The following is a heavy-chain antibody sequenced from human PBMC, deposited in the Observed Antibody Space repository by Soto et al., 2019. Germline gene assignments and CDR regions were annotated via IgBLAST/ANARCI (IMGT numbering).Heavy chain of an antibody. CDR1: GGSISSGGYY. CDR2: IYYSGST. CDR3: ARECSVLMESWFDP. J-gene: IGHJ5*02. D-gene: IGHD2-8*01. V-gene: IGHV4-31*03. Sequence: PSETLSLTCTVSGGSISSGGYYWSWIRQHPGKGLEWIGYIYYSGSTYYNPSLKSRVTISVDTSKNQFSLKLSSVTAADTAVYYCARECSVLMESWFDPWGQGTLVTVSS.